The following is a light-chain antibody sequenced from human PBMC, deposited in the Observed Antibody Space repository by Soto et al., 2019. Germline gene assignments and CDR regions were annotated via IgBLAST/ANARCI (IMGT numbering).Light chain of an antibody. CDR1: QSVSTR. J-gene: IGKJ5*01. Sequence: DIQMTQSPSSLSASVGDRVTIICRASQSVSTRLAWYQQKPGKAPKVLIYDASTLRSGVPSRFSGSGSGTEFTLTISSLQADDFATYYCQQSDTYPLACGQGTRLEIK. CDR2: DAS. CDR3: QQSDTYPLA. V-gene: IGKV1-5*02.